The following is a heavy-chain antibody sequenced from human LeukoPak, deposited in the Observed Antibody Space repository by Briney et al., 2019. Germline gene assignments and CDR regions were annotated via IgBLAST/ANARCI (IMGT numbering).Heavy chain of an antibody. CDR1: GYSFTNYW. D-gene: IGHD6-19*01. CDR2: IDPSDSYT. Sequence: GESLKIPCKGSGYSFTNYWINWVRQMPGKGLEWMGKIDPSDSYTNYSPSFQGHVTISADKSISTAYLQWSSLKASDTAMYYCARSLSSGWPGFGYWGQGALVTVSS. J-gene: IGHJ4*02. CDR3: ARSLSSGWPGFGY. V-gene: IGHV5-10-1*01.